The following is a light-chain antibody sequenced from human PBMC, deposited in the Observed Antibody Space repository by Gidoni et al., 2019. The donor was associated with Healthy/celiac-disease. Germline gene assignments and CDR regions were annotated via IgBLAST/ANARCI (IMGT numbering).Light chain of an antibody. CDR2: LGS. CDR3: MQALQTPRT. Sequence: DIVMPQSPLSLPVTPGEPASISCRSSQSLLHSNGYNYLDWYLQKPGQSQQLLIYLGSNRASGGPDRFSGSGSGTDFTLKISRVEAEDVGVYYCMQALQTPRTFGQGTKVEIK. CDR1: QSLLHSNGYNY. J-gene: IGKJ1*01. V-gene: IGKV2-28*01.